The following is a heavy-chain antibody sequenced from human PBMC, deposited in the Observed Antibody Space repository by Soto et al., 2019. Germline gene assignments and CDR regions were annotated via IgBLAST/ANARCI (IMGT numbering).Heavy chain of an antibody. CDR3: AKDQRITIFGVGFDP. J-gene: IGHJ5*02. CDR1: GFTFSSYG. Sequence: QVQLVESGGGVVQPGRSLRLSCAASGFTFSSYGMHWVRQAPGKGLEWVAVISYDGSNKYYADSVKGRFTISRDNSQNTLYLQMNSVRAEDTAVYYCAKDQRITIFGVGFDPWGQGTLVTVSS. CDR2: ISYDGSNK. D-gene: IGHD3-3*01. V-gene: IGHV3-30*18.